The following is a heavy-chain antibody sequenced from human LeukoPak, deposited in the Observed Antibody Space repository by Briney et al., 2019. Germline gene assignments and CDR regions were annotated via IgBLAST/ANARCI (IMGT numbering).Heavy chain of an antibody. V-gene: IGHV3-23*01. CDR1: GFTFSSYA. CDR2: ISGSGGST. J-gene: IGHJ4*02. CDR3: AKGYSSWYTSRSDY. D-gene: IGHD6-13*01. Sequence: PGGSLRLSCAASGFTFSSYAMSWVRQAPGKGLEWVSAISGSGGSTYYADSVKGRFTISRDNSKNTLYLQMNSLRAEDTAVYYCAKGYSSWYTSRSDYWAREPWSPSPQ.